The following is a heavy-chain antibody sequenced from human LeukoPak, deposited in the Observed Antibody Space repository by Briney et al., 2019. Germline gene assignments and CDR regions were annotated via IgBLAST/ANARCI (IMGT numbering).Heavy chain of an antibody. CDR2: IYYSGST. Sequence: SQTLSLTCTVSSGSISSGDYYWSWIRQPPGKGLEWIGYIYYSGSTYYNPSLKSRVTISVDTSKNQFSLKLSSVTAADTAVYYCASNPRYCSSTSCYLNAFDIWGQGTMVTVSS. V-gene: IGHV4-30-4*01. CDR1: SGSISSGDYY. CDR3: ASNPRYCSSTSCYLNAFDI. D-gene: IGHD2-2*01. J-gene: IGHJ3*02.